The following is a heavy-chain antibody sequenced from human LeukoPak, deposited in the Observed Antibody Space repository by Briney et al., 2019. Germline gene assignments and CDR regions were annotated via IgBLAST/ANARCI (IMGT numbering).Heavy chain of an antibody. CDR3: ARWAAGTRNGYYFDY. CDR1: GGSISSSNW. CDR2: IYYSGST. Sequence: SETLSLTCAVSGGSISSSNWWSWVRQPPGKGLEWIGYIYYSGSTNYNPSLKSRVTISVDTSKNQFSLKLSSVTAADTAVYYCARWAAGTRNGYYFDYWGQGTLVTVSS. D-gene: IGHD6-13*01. V-gene: IGHV4-4*02. J-gene: IGHJ4*02.